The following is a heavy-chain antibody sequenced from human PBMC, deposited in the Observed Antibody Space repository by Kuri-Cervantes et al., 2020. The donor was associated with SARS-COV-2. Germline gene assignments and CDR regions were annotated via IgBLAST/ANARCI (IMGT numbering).Heavy chain of an antibody. CDR3: ARGRHEDIVVVPDDYYYGMDV. J-gene: IGHJ6*01. CDR2: IIPIFGTA. Sequence: SVKVSCKASGGTFSSYAISWVRQAPGQGLEWMGGIIPIFGTANYAQKFQGRVTITADESTSTAYMELSSLRSEDTAVYYCARGRHEDIVVVPDDYYYGMDVWGQGNTVNGAS. V-gene: IGHV1-69*13. D-gene: IGHD2-2*01. CDR1: GGTFSSYA.